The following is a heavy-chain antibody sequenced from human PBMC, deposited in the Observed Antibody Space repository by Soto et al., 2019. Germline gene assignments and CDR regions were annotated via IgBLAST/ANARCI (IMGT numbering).Heavy chain of an antibody. J-gene: IGHJ5*01. CDR1: GDSVSTNSAT. CDR2: TYYRSKWYN. V-gene: IGHV6-1*01. Sequence: SQTLSLTGASSGDSVSTNSATCDWIRQSPSRGLEWLGRTYYRSKWYNDYAVSVKGRITINPDTSNNQLSLQLNSVTPDDTAVYYCARLIGNSWLDSWGQGTLVTVSS. D-gene: IGHD2-8*01. CDR3: ARLIGNSWLDS.